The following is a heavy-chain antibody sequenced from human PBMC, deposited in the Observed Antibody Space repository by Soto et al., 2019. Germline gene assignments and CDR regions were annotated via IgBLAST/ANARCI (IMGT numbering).Heavy chain of an antibody. J-gene: IGHJ5*02. CDR3: ARLPRIQLWLGWLDP. Sequence: PSETLSLTCTVSGGSISSSSYYWGWIRQPPGKGLEWIGSIYYSGSTYYNPSLNSRVTISVDTSKNQFSLKVGSVTAADTAIYYCARLPRIQLWLGWLDPWGQGTLVTVS. CDR2: IYYSGST. D-gene: IGHD5-18*01. CDR1: GGSISSSSYY. V-gene: IGHV4-39*01.